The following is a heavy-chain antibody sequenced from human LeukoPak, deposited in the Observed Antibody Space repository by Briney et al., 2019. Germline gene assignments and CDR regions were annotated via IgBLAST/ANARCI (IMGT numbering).Heavy chain of an antibody. CDR2: IYTSGST. V-gene: IGHV4-4*07. CDR3: ARGATTDWIDWFDP. J-gene: IGHJ5*02. Sequence: SETLSLTCTVSGGSISSYYWSWIRQPAGKGLEWVGRIYTSGSTNYNPSLKSRVTMSVDTSKNQFSLKLSSVTAADTAVYYCARGATTDWIDWFDPWGQGTLVTVSS. D-gene: IGHD4-17*01. CDR1: GGSISSYY.